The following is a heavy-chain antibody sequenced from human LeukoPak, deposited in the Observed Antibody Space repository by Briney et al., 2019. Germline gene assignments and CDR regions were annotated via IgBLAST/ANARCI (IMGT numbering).Heavy chain of an antibody. D-gene: IGHD6-19*01. CDR2: ISSSSSYI. CDR1: GFTFSSYS. V-gene: IGHV3-21*01. J-gene: IGHJ5*02. Sequence: GGSLRLSCAASGFTFSSYSMNWVRQAPGKGLEWVSSISSSSSYIYYADSVKGRFTISRDNAKNSLYLQMNSLRAEDTAVYYCARDRRQNSGWYAFPNWFDPWGQGTLVTVSS. CDR3: ARDRRQNSGWYAFPNWFDP.